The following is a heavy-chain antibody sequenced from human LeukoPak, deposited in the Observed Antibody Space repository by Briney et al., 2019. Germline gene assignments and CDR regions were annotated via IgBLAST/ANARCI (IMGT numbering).Heavy chain of an antibody. D-gene: IGHD3-22*01. Sequence: PGGSLRLSWAVSGFTFSSYGMHWVRQAPGKGLEWVADMWYGGSNKYYADSVKGRFTISRDNSKNTLYLQMNSLRAEDTAVYYCAKGKYTMIVWDYYMDVWGKGTTVTVSS. CDR1: GFTFSSYG. CDR3: AKGKYTMIVWDYYMDV. V-gene: IGHV3-33*06. J-gene: IGHJ6*03. CDR2: MWYGGSNK.